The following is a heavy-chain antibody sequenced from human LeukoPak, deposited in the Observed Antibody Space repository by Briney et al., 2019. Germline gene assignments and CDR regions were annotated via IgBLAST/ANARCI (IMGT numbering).Heavy chain of an antibody. V-gene: IGHV4-34*01. CDR3: ARGKGIAARPPNYMDV. CDR1: GGSFSGYY. D-gene: IGHD6-6*01. Sequence: PSETLSLTCAVYGGSFSGYYWSWIRQPPGKGLEWIGEINHSGSTNYNPSLKSRVTISVDTSKNQFSLKLSSVTAADTAVYYCARGKGIAARPPNYMDVWGKGTTVTVSS. CDR2: INHSGST. J-gene: IGHJ6*03.